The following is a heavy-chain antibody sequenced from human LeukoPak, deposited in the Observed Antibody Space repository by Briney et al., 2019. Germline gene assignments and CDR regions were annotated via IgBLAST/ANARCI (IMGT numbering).Heavy chain of an antibody. CDR2: ISGSGGST. CDR1: GFIFSSYN. J-gene: IGHJ4*02. CDR3: AKDAYCTSASCYGFDY. Sequence: GGSLRLSCAASGFIFSSYNMSWVRQAPGKGLEWVSGISGSGGSTYYADSVRGRFTISRDNSKNTVYLQMNSLRAEDTALYYCAKDAYCTSASCYGFDYWGQGTLVTVSS. V-gene: IGHV3-23*01. D-gene: IGHD2-2*01.